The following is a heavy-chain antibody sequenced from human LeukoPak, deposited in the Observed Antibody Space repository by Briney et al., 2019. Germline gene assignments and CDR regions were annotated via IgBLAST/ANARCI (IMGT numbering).Heavy chain of an antibody. CDR1: GYTFTSYA. CDR3: AREKRGVSSGWYRPRVKWFDP. V-gene: IGHV1-2*04. Sequence: ASVKVSCKASGYTFTSYAMNWVRQAPGQGLEWMGWINPNSGGTNYAQKFQGWVTMTRDTSISTAYMELSRLRSDDTAVYYCAREKRGVSSGWYRPRVKWFDPWGQGTLVTVSS. CDR2: INPNSGGT. D-gene: IGHD6-19*01. J-gene: IGHJ5*02.